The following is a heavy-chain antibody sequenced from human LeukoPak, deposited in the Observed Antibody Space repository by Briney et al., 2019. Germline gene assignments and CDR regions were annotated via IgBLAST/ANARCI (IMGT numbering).Heavy chain of an antibody. CDR3: AKDLYGDSLGPLDY. CDR2: IWYDGSNK. V-gene: IGHV3-33*06. D-gene: IGHD4-17*01. Sequence: PGGSLRLSCAASGFTFSSYGMHWVRQAPGKGLEWVAVIWYDGSNKYYADSVRGRFTISRDNSKNTLYLQMNSLRAEDTAVYYCAKDLYGDSLGPLDYWGQGTLVTVSS. J-gene: IGHJ4*02. CDR1: GFTFSSYG.